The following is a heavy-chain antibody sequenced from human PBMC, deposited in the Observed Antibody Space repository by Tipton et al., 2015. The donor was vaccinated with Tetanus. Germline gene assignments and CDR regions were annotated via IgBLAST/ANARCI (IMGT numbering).Heavy chain of an antibody. CDR1: TDTFSNYY. D-gene: IGHD3/OR15-3a*01. J-gene: IGHJ4*02. V-gene: IGHV1-46*04. CDR2: INPTDSST. Sequence: QLVQSGPEVKKPGASVKVSCKAPTDTFSNYYMHWVRQAPGQGPEWVGLINPTDSSTDYAQKLQGRITLTRDTSTSTVYMQLSSLRSEDTAVYYCAREGTVQAAPGKHFDYWGQGTLVTVSS. CDR3: AREGTVQAAPGKHFDY.